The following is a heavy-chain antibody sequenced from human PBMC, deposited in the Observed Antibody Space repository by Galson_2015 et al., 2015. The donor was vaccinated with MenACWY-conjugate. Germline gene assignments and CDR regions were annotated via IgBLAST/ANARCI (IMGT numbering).Heavy chain of an antibody. V-gene: IGHV5-51*03. J-gene: IGHJ6*03. Sequence: QSGAEVKKPGESLQISCKDSDSSFTPYWIGWVRQMPGKGLEWMGIIYPGDSDTTYSPSFQGLVTISADKSISTAYLQWSSLKASDTAIYYCARGPYDISTGYYYYYMDVWGKGTTVPVSS. D-gene: IGHD3-9*01. CDR2: IYPGDSDT. CDR1: DSSFTPYW. CDR3: ARGPYDISTGYYYYYMDV.